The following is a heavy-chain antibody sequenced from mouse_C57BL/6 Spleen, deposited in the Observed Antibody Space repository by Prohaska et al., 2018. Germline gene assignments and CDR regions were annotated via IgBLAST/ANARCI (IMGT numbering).Heavy chain of an antibody. Sequence: HGKSLEWIGDINPNNGGTIYNQKFKGKATLTVDKSSSTAYMELRSLTSEDTAVYYCARMRGTYGYDDPWFAYWGQGTLVTVSA. D-gene: IGHD2-2*01. CDR3: ARMRGTYGYDDPWFAY. CDR2: INPNNGGT. J-gene: IGHJ3*01. V-gene: IGHV1-18*01.